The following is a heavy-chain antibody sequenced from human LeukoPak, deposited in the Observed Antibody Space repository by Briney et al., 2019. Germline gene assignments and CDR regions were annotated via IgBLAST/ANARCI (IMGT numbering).Heavy chain of an antibody. CDR3: TRRQITIFGVGTRRDWFDP. D-gene: IGHD3-3*01. Sequence: GGSLRLSCAASGSTFSGSATHWVRQASGKGLEWVGRIRSKANSYATAYAASVKGRFTISRDDSKNTAYLQMNSLKTEDTAVYYCTRRQITIFGVGTRRDWFDPWGQGTLVTVSS. J-gene: IGHJ5*02. V-gene: IGHV3-73*01. CDR2: IRSKANSYAT. CDR1: GSTFSGSA.